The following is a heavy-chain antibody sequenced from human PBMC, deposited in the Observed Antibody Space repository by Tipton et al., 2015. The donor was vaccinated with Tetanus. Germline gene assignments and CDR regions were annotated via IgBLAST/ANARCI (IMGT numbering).Heavy chain of an antibody. J-gene: IGHJ4*02. D-gene: IGHD3-10*01. CDR2: ISNGNT. Sequence: TLSLNCTVSGGSISSYYWSWIRQPAGKGLEWVGHISNGNTDYSTSLKSRVTLSVDLSKNQFSLQLRAVTAADTAVYYCATARNKVSITRLQYWGPGTLVTVSS. V-gene: IGHV4-4*07. CDR3: ATARNKVSITRLQY. CDR1: GGSISSYY.